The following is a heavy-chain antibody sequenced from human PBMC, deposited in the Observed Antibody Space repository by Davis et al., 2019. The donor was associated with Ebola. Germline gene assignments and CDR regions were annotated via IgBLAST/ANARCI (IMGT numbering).Heavy chain of an antibody. CDR3: ARRDQTYYTHLDAFDI. Sequence: GESLKISCKGSGYNFSNYWIAWVRQMPGKGLEWMGMVYPGDSDTRYSPSFQGQVTISADKSISTDYLQWGSLKASDTAIYFCARRDQTYYTHLDAFDIWGQGTMVSVS. V-gene: IGHV5-51*01. CDR2: VYPGDSDT. CDR1: GYNFSNYW. D-gene: IGHD1-26*01. J-gene: IGHJ3*02.